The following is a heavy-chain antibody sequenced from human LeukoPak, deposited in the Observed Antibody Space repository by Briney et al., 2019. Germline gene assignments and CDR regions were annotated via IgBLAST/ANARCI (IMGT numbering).Heavy chain of an antibody. CDR1: GGTFSSYA. CDR2: IIPIFGTA. J-gene: IGHJ5*02. V-gene: IGHV1-69*05. CDR3: ASTRGYYDSSGYYEPWFDP. D-gene: IGHD3-22*01. Sequence: ASVKVSCKASGGTFSSYAISWVRQAPGQGLEWMGGIIPIFGTANYAQKFQGRVTITTDESTSTAYMELSSLRSEDTAVYYCASTRGYYDSSGYYEPWFDPWGQGTLLTVSS.